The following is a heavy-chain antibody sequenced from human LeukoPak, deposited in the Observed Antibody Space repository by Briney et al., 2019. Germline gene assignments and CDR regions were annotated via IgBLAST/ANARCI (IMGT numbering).Heavy chain of an antibody. Sequence: PETLSLTCTVSGGSISSYYWSWIRQPPGKGLEWIGYIYYSGSTNYNPSLKSRVTISVDTSKNQFSLKLSSVTAADTAVYYCARATIATILIDIWGQGTMVTVSS. CDR2: IYYSGST. V-gene: IGHV4-59*01. CDR1: GGSISSYY. D-gene: IGHD5-24*01. J-gene: IGHJ3*02. CDR3: ARATIATILIDI.